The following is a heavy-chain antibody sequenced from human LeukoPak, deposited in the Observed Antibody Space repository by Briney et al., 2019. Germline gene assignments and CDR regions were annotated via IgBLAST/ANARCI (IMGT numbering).Heavy chain of an antibody. J-gene: IGHJ4*02. V-gene: IGHV3-48*01. D-gene: IGHD3-10*01. CDR3: TRGRPRVGELSKGY. CDR2: ISSSSSTI. CDR1: GFTFSSYS. Sequence: GGSLRLSCAGSGFTFSSYSMNWVRQAPGKGLEWVSYISSSSSTIYYADSVKGRFTISRDNAKNSLYLQMNSLKTEDTAVYYYTRGRPRVGELSKGYWGQGTLVTVSS.